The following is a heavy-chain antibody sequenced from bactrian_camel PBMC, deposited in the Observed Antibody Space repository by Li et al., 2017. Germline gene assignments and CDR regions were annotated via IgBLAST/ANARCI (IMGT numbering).Heavy chain of an antibody. CDR1: GFTFQSHY. Sequence: HVQLVESGGGLVEPGDSLRLACKASGFTFQSHYMYWLRQAPGKELEGIAGVTTFGRPVDYAESVKGRFTISRDNAKDTLYLQMNSLKIEDTAVYYCALGSSRQATMTARGKGTQVTVS. J-gene: IGHJ4*01. CDR2: VTTFGRPV. D-gene: IGHD3*01. V-gene: IGHV3S1*01.